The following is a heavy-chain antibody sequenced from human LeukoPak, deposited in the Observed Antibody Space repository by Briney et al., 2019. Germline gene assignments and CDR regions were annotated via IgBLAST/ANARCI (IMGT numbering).Heavy chain of an antibody. CDR2: IYYSGST. Sequence: SETLSLTCTVSGGSISSGDYYWNWIRQHPGKGLEWIVYIYYSGSTYYNPSLKSRVTISGDTSKNQFSLTLTSVTAADTAVYYCARAPKGMTTVHYYYYFYMDVWGNGTTVTVSS. CDR3: ARAPKGMTTVHYYYYFYMDV. D-gene: IGHD4-11*01. V-gene: IGHV4-31*03. CDR1: GGSISSGDYY. J-gene: IGHJ6*03.